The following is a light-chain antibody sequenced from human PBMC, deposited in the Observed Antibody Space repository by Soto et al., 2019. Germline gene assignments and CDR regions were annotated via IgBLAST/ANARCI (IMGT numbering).Light chain of an antibody. V-gene: IGKV3-15*01. CDR2: GAS. Sequence: EIVMTQSTATLSVSPGERATLSCRASQSVSSNLAWYQQKPGQAPSLLIYGASTRATGIPARFSGSGSGTEFTLTISSLQSEDFAVYYCQQYNNWLTFGGGTKVEIK. CDR1: QSVSSN. CDR3: QQYNNWLT. J-gene: IGKJ4*01.